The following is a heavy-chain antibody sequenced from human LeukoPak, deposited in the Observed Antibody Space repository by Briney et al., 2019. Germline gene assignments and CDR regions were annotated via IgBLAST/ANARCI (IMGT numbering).Heavy chain of an antibody. Sequence: GGSLRLSCAASGFTFSSYAMSWVRQAPGKGLEWVSAISGSGGSTYYADSVKGRLTISRDNSKNTLYLQMNSLRAEDTAVYYCARAVSSGYDPFDYWGQGTLVTVSS. CDR3: ARAVSSGYDPFDY. V-gene: IGHV3-23*01. J-gene: IGHJ4*02. CDR1: GFTFSSYA. D-gene: IGHD3-22*01. CDR2: ISGSGGST.